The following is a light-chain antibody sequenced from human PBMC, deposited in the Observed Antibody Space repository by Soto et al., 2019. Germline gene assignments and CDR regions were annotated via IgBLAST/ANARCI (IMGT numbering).Light chain of an antibody. V-gene: IGKV3-20*01. CDR2: GAS. CDR1: QSVSSSY. J-gene: IGKJ1*01. CDR3: QQYGSSPVT. Sequence: EIVLTQSPGTLSLSPGERATLSCRASQSVSSSYLAWYQQKPGQAPRLLIYGASSRATGIPERFSGSGSGTDFTLTISSLEPEDFAMYYCQQYGSSPVTFGQGAKVEIK.